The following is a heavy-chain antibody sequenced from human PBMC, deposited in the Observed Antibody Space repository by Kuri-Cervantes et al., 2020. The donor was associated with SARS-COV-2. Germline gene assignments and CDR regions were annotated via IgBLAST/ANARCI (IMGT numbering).Heavy chain of an antibody. CDR1: GFTFSDYY. CDR3: ARDFEEYDILVDYYYYYMDV. V-gene: IGHV3-11*04. J-gene: IGHJ6*03. CDR2: ISSSGSYI. D-gene: IGHD3-10*01. Sequence: LSLTCAASGFTFSDYYMSWIRQTPGKGLEWVSYISSSGSYIYYADSVKGRFTISRDNAKNSLYLQMNSLRAEDTAVYYCARDFEEYDILVDYYYYYMDVWGKGTTVTVSS.